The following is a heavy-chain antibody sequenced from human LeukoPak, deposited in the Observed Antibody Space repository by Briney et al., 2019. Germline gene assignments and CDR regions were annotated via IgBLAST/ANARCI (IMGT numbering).Heavy chain of an antibody. CDR1: GYTFTGYY. V-gene: IGHV1-2*02. D-gene: IGHD3-9*01. Sequence: GASVKVSCKTSGYTFTGYYIHWVRQAPGQGLEWVGSINPTNGGKNSAQKFQGRVTMTRDTSISTAYMELSGLRSDDTATYYCARQTIRPFDFWGQGTLVTVS. CDR2: INPTNGGK. CDR3: ARQTIRPFDF. J-gene: IGHJ4*02.